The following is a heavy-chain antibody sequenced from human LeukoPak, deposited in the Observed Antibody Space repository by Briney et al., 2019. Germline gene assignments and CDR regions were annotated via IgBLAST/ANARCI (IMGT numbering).Heavy chain of an antibody. J-gene: IGHJ1*01. V-gene: IGHV1-69*05. CDR2: IIPIFGTA. D-gene: IGHD6-13*01. CDR1: GGTFSSYA. CDR3: ARERGSSWLRETTTGRSPGYFQH. Sequence: GASVKVSCKASGGTFSSYAISWVRQAPGQGLEWMGRIIPIFGTANYAQKFQGRVTITTDESTSTAYMELSSLRSEDTAVYYCARERGSSWLRETTTGRSPGYFQHWGQGTLVTVSS.